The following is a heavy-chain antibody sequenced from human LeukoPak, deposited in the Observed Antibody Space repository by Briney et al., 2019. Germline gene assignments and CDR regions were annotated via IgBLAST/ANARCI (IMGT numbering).Heavy chain of an antibody. J-gene: IGHJ4*02. CDR2: IKQDGSEK. CDR3: AALRRYCSGGSCYRGGPFDY. Sequence: GGSLRLSCAASGFTFSSSWMSWVRQAPGKGLEWVANIKQDGSEKYYVDSVKGRFTISRDNAKNSLYLQMNSLRAEDTAVYYCAALRRYCSGGSCYRGGPFDYWGQGTLVTVSS. CDR1: GFTFSSSW. D-gene: IGHD2-15*01. V-gene: IGHV3-7*01.